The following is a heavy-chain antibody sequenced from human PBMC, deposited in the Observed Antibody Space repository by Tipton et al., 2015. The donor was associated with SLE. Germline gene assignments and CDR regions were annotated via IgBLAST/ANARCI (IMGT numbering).Heavy chain of an antibody. D-gene: IGHD1-26*01. Sequence: TLSLTCTVSGGSISGFDWSWIRQPAGKGLEWIGRVHSSGSTIYNPPIKSRIPLSLDTSKNQIYLRVNSVTAADTAVYYCARGGGSYYDYWGQGTLVTVSS. CDR3: ARGGGSYYDY. CDR1: GGSISGFD. V-gene: IGHV4-4*07. J-gene: IGHJ4*02. CDR2: VHSSGST.